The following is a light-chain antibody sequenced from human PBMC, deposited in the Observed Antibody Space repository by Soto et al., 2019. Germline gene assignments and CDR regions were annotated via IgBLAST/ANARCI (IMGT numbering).Light chain of an antibody. V-gene: IGLV2-8*01. CDR1: SSDDGGYNY. CDR2: EVN. Sequence: QSALTQPPSASGSPGQSVTISCTGTSSDDGGYNYVSWYQQHPGKAHKLMIYEVNNRPSGVPDRFSGSKAGNTASLTITKLQAEDEAYYYCCSYTTSNTRQIVFGTGTKVTVL. CDR3: CSYTTSNTRQIV. J-gene: IGLJ1*01.